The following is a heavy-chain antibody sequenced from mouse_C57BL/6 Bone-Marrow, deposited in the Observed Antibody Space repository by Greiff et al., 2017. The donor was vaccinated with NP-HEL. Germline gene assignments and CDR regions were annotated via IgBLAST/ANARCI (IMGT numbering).Heavy chain of an antibody. V-gene: IGHV5-9-1*02. CDR3: TRENCSWFAD. D-gene: IGHD4-1*01. CDR1: GFTFSSYA. CDR2: ISSGGDYI. Sequence: EVQRVESGEGLVKPGGSLKLSCAASGFTFSSYAMSWVRQTPEKRLEWVAYISSGGDYIYYADTVKGRFTISRDNARNTLYLQMSSLKSEDTAMYYCTRENCSWFADWGQGTLVTVSA. J-gene: IGHJ3*01.